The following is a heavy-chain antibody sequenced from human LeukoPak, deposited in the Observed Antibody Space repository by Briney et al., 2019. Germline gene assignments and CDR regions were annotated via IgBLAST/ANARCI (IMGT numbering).Heavy chain of an antibody. Sequence: SVKVSCKASGGTFSNYAISWVRQAPGQGLEWMGGIIPIFDTTNYAQKFQGRVTITADKSTSTAYMELSSLRSEDTAFYYCARRYCTNGVCYDDRGAFDIWGQGTMVTVS. CDR1: GGTFSNYA. J-gene: IGHJ3*02. CDR3: ARRYCTNGVCYDDRGAFDI. V-gene: IGHV1-69*06. D-gene: IGHD2-8*01. CDR2: IIPIFDTT.